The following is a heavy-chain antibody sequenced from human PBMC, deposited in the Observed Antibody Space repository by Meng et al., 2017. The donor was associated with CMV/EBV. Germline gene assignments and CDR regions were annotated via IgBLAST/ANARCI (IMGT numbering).Heavy chain of an antibody. D-gene: IGHD2-15*01. J-gene: IGHJ4*02. CDR3: ARGGW. CDR1: GFTFSSYS. Sequence: GESLKISCAASGFTFSSYSMNWVRQAPGKGLEWVSVIYSGGSTYYADSVKGRFTISRDNSKNTLYLQMNSLRAEDTAVYYCARGGWWGQGTLVPSPQ. CDR2: IYSGGST. V-gene: IGHV3-53*01.